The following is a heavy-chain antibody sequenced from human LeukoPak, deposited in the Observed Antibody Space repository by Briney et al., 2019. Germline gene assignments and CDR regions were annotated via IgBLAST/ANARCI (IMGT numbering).Heavy chain of an antibody. CDR2: IDGSGSS. V-gene: IGHV4-38-2*02. CDR3: ARRTAMIVVVTTFDY. Sequence: SETLSLTCTVSGYSISSGYLWGWIRQPPGKGLEWIGSIDGSGSSYYNPSLKSRVTISVDTSRNQFSLKMTSVTAADTAVYYCARRTAMIVVVTTFDYWGQGTLVTVSS. D-gene: IGHD3-22*01. CDR1: GYSISSGYL. J-gene: IGHJ4*02.